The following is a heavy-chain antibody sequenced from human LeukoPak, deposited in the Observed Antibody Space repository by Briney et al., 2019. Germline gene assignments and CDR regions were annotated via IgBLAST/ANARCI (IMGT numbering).Heavy chain of an antibody. D-gene: IGHD6-19*01. CDR1: GFIFSSYA. V-gene: IGHV3-23*01. Sequence: PGGSLRLSCAASGFIFSSYAMSWVRQAPGKGLEWVSGISGSGDSTFSADSVKGRFTISRDNSKNTLYLQMNSLRVEDTAVYYCAKRPGSGWVLVDYWGQGTLVTVSS. J-gene: IGHJ4*02. CDR3: AKRPGSGWVLVDY. CDR2: ISGSGDST.